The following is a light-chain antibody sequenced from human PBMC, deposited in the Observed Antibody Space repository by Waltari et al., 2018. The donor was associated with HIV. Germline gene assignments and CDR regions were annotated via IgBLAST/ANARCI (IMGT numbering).Light chain of an antibody. Sequence: QSVLTQPPSVSGAPGQRVTISCPGSRSNSGAGQGCPWYQQLPGTAPKLLIFRNVNRPSGVPDRFSGSKSGTSASLAITGLQAEDEADFYCQSYDTSLGGWVFGGGTKLTVL. J-gene: IGLJ3*02. CDR1: RSNSGAGQG. V-gene: IGLV1-40*01. CDR3: QSYDTSLGGWV. CDR2: RNV.